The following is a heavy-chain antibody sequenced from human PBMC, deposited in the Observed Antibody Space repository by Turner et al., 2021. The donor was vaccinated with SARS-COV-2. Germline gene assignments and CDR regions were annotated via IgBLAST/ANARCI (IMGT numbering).Heavy chain of an antibody. CDR2: IYYSGST. J-gene: IGHJ6*02. V-gene: IGHV4-39*01. CDR1: GGSISSSSYY. CDR3: AIAPNYYYGMDV. Sequence: QLQLQESGPGLVKTSETLSLTCSVSGGSISSSSYYWGWIRQPPGKGLEWIGSIYYSGSTYYNPSVKSRVTISVDTSKNQFSLKLSSVTAADTAVYYCAIAPNYYYGMDVWGQGTTVTVSS.